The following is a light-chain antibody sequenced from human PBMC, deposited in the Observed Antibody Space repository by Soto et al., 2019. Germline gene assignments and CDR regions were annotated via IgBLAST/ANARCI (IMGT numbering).Light chain of an antibody. Sequence: DIQMTQSPSSLSASVGDTVTITCRASQGISSSLAWYQQKAGKVPDLLIYAASTLQSGVPSHFSGSGSGTDFTLTISSLQPEDFATYYCQQSYSTTWTFGQGTKVDIK. CDR1: QGISSS. CDR3: QQSYSTTWT. V-gene: IGKV1-27*01. J-gene: IGKJ1*01. CDR2: AAS.